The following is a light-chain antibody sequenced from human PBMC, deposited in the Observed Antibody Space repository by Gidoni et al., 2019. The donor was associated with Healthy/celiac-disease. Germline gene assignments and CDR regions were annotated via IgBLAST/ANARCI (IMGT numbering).Light chain of an antibody. V-gene: IGKV1-9*01. J-gene: IGKJ3*01. CDR3: QQLNSYGFT. Sequence: QFPHSPSSLSASVGEIVTITCRASQGISSYLAWYQQKPGKAPKLLIYAASTLQSGVPSRLSGSGSGKDFTLTISSLQPEDFETYYGQQLNSYGFTFGPGTKVDIK. CDR1: QGISSY. CDR2: AAS.